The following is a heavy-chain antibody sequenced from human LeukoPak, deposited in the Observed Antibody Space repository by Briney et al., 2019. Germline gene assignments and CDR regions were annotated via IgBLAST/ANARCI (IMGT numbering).Heavy chain of an antibody. Sequence: GASVKVSCKASGYTFTSYDINWVRQATGQGLEWMGWMNPNSGNTGYAQKFQGRVTMTRNTSISTAYMELSSLRSEDTAVYYCARPQGYSGYDSSRSAFDIWGQGTMVTVSS. CDR3: ARPQGYSGYDSSRSAFDI. CDR1: GYTFTSYD. D-gene: IGHD5-12*01. J-gene: IGHJ3*02. CDR2: MNPNSGNT. V-gene: IGHV1-8*01.